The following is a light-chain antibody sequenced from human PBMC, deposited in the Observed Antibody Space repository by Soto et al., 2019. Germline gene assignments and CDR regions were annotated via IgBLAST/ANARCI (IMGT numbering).Light chain of an antibody. CDR1: QSIGRW. V-gene: IGKV1-5*01. CDR3: QYYESFPA. Sequence: DVQMTQSPARLSASVGDRVTITCRARQSIGRWVAWYQQKPGRAPKLLIFDASSLEDGVPSTFSGSGSGTEFTLPISSLQPDDFATYSCQYYESFPAFGPGTKVDVK. CDR2: DAS. J-gene: IGKJ3*01.